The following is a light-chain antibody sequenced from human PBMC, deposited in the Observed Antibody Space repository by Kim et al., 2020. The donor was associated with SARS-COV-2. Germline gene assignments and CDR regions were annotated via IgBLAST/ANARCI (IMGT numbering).Light chain of an antibody. CDR1: SSDVGAYNF. CDR2: DVN. J-gene: IGLJ2*01. V-gene: IGLV2-14*03. CDR3: SSYTSISTLI. Sequence: QSALTQPASVSGSPGQSITISCTGTSSDVGAYNFVSWYQQHPGKAPKLLIYDVNNRPSGVSNRFSGSKSGNTAALTISGLQAEDEADYHCSSYTSISTLIFGGGTQLTVL.